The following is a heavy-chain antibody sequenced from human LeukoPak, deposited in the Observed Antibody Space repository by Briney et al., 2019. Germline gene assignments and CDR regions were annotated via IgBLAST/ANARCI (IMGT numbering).Heavy chain of an antibody. V-gene: IGHV4-39*01. J-gene: IGHJ4*02. CDR3: VSPRGFSYGYFDY. Sequence: SETLSLTCTVSGGSISSSDYYWGWIRQPPGKGLEWIGSIYYSGSTYYNPSLKSRVTISVDTSKNQFSLTLGSVSATDTAVYYCVSPRGFSYGYFDYWGQGTLVTVSS. CDR2: IYYSGST. D-gene: IGHD5-18*01. CDR1: GGSISSSDYY.